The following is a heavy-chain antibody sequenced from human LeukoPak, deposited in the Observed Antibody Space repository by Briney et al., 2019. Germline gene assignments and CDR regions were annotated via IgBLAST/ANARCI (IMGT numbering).Heavy chain of an antibody. J-gene: IGHJ6*02. Sequence: SVKVSCKASGGTFTSYAISRVRQAPGQGVEWRGGIILIFGIANYAQKFQGRVTITADKSTSTAYMELSSLRSEDTAVYYCARGGIAARYGMDVWGQGTTVTVSS. CDR3: ARGGIAARYGMDV. D-gene: IGHD6-6*01. CDR2: IILIFGIA. CDR1: GGTFTSYA. V-gene: IGHV1-69*10.